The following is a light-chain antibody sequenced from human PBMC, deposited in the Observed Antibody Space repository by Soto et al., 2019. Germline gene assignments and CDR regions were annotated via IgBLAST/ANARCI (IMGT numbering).Light chain of an antibody. CDR2: DVS. J-gene: IGLJ1*01. CDR1: SSDVGGYNY. V-gene: IGLV2-14*01. CDR3: SSYTRSSTYV. Sequence: QSALTQPASVSGSPGQSITISCTGTSSDVGGYNYVSWYQQHPGKAPKLMIYDVSNRPSVVSNRFSGYKSGNTASLTISGLQAEDEADYYCSSYTRSSTYVFGTGTKLTVL.